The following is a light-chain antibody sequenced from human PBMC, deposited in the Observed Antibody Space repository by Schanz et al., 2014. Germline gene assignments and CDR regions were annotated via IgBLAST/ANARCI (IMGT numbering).Light chain of an antibody. Sequence: EIVLTQSPGTLSLSPGQRATLSCRASQSVTSTYVAWYQQKPGQAPRLLIYAASTRATGIPDRFSGSGSGTDFTLTISSLQSEDFAVYYCHQYHDWPPHTFGQGTKLEIK. V-gene: IGKV3-20*01. CDR2: AAS. J-gene: IGKJ2*01. CDR3: HQYHDWPPHT. CDR1: QSVTSTY.